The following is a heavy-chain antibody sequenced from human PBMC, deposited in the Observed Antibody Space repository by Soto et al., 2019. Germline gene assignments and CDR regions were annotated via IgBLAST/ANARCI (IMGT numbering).Heavy chain of an antibody. CDR2: ISTSGGST. D-gene: IGHD5-12*01. Sequence: GGSLRLSCAASGFTFNNYAMSWVRQAPGKGLEWVSAISTSGGSTYYADSVKGRFTISRDKSKNTLYLQMNSLKAEDTAVYYCAKGSNTRWLQLWIVNFDYWGQGALVTVSS. V-gene: IGHV3-23*01. J-gene: IGHJ4*02. CDR1: GFTFNNYA. CDR3: AKGSNTRWLQLWIVNFDY.